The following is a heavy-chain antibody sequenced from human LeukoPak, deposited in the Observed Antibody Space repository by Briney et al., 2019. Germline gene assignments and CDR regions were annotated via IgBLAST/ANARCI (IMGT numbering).Heavy chain of an antibody. Sequence: PGGSLRLSCAASGFTFSSYAMSWVRQAPGKGLEWVSTISGSDSSTYYADSVKGRFTISRDNSKNTLYLQMNSLRAEDTAVYYCAKSIGADRLNGFHIWGQGTMVTVSS. CDR1: GFTFSSYA. V-gene: IGHV3-23*01. J-gene: IGHJ3*02. CDR3: AKSIGADRLNGFHI. D-gene: IGHD6-13*01. CDR2: ISGSDSST.